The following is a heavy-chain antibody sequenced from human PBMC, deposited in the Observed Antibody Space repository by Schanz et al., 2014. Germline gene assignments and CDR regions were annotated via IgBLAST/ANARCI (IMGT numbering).Heavy chain of an antibody. D-gene: IGHD2-2*02. CDR2: INQDGSRK. CDR1: RLTFGNYW. J-gene: IGHJ4*01. V-gene: IGHV3-7*01. CDR3: AAQYCSGTTCYTDSWDH. Sequence: EVQLVESGGGLVQPGGSLRLSCATSRLTFGNYWMSWVRQAPGKGLEWVANINQDGSRKYYVGSVKGRFTISRDNAKDSMYQQMTSLQAEDTGVYYCAAQYCSGTTCYTDSWDHWGQGTLVTVSS.